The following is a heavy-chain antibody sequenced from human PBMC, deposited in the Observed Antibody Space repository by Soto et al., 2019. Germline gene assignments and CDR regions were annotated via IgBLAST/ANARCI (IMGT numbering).Heavy chain of an antibody. D-gene: IGHD6-13*01. Sequence: EVQLVESGGGLVQPGRSLRLSCAASGFTFDDYAMHWVRQAPGKGLEWVSGISWYSGSIGYADSVKGRFTISRDNAKNSLYLQMNSLRAEDTALYYCAKDIEAEYYYYYMDVWGKGTTVTVSS. CDR2: ISWYSGSI. CDR3: AKDIEAEYYYYYMDV. CDR1: GFTFDDYA. J-gene: IGHJ6*03. V-gene: IGHV3-9*01.